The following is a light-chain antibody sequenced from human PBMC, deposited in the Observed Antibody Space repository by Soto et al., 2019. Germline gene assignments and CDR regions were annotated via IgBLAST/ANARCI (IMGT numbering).Light chain of an antibody. CDR2: GAS. J-gene: IGKJ2*01. CDR1: QSITIY. V-gene: IGKV1-39*01. CDR3: QQSYRSPYT. Sequence: IQMTQSPSSLSASVGDSVTVTCRASQSITIYLNWYQQKPGKAPTLLIYGASSLQSGVPSSFTGGGSRTDFTLTISSLQPEDFATYYCQQSYRSPYTFGQGTKLEIK.